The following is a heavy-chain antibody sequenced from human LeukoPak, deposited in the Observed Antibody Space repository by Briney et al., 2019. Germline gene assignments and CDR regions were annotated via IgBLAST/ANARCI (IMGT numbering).Heavy chain of an antibody. CDR3: AKDLVGYCSGGSCYSTDY. V-gene: IGHV3-23*01. J-gene: IGHJ4*02. D-gene: IGHD2-15*01. CDR1: GFTFSSYA. CDR2: ISGSGGST. Sequence: PGGSLRLSCAVSGFTFSSYAMSWVRQAPGKGLEWVSAISGSGGSTFYAVSVKGRFTISRDNSNNTLYLEMNSLRAEDTAVYYCAKDLVGYCSGGSCYSTDYWGQGTQVTVSS.